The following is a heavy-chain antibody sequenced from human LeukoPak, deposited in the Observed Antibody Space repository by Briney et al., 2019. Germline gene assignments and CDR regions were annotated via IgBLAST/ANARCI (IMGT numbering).Heavy chain of an antibody. Sequence: PSETLSLTCTVSGGSISSGDYYWSWIRQHPGKGLEWIGNIYYSGSTYYNPSLKSRVTISVDTSKSQFSLKLSSVTAADTAVYYCAKVLYSSSWFVFDYWGQGTLVTVSS. D-gene: IGHD6-13*01. V-gene: IGHV4-31*03. CDR1: GGSISSGDYY. CDR3: AKVLYSSSWFVFDY. J-gene: IGHJ4*02. CDR2: IYYSGST.